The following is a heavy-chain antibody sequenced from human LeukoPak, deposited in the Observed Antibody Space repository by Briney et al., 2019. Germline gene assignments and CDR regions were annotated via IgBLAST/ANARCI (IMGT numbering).Heavy chain of an antibody. CDR2: VNTGNGHT. D-gene: IGHD1-26*01. Sequence: ASVKVSCKASGYTFTSYAMHWVRQAPGQRLEWMGWVNTGNGHTRYSPKFQGRVTIVRDTSASTAYMDLSSLTSEDTALYYCARGQWVGTTQAYYLEYWGQGTLVAVSS. V-gene: IGHV1-3*04. CDR1: GYTFTSYA. J-gene: IGHJ4*02. CDR3: ARGQWVGTTQAYYLEY.